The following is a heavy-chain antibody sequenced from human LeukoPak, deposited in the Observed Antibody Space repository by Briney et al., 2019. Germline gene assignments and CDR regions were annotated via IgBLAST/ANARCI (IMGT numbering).Heavy chain of an antibody. CDR3: ARSYGGNSRTFDY. V-gene: IGHV4-59*01. D-gene: IGHD4-23*01. CDR2: IYYSGST. J-gene: IGHJ4*02. CDR1: GGSISSYY. Sequence: SETLSLTCTVSGGSISSYYWSWIRQPPGKGLQWIGYIYYSGSTNYNPSLKSRVTISVDTSKNQFSLKLSSVTAADTAVYYCARSYGGNSRTFDYWGQGTLVTVSS.